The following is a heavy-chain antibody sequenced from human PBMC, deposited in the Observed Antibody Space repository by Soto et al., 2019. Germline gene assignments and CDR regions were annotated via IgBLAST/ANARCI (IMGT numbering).Heavy chain of an antibody. J-gene: IGHJ6*02. CDR2: IYHSGST. Sequence: PSETLSLTCAVSGGSISSSNWWSWVRQPPGKGMERIGEIYHSGSTNYPPFLKSRVTISVDKPKNQSSLKLSSVTAAETAVYYCARDKVPHYGMDVWGQGTTVTVAS. CDR1: GGSISSSNW. CDR3: ARDKVPHYGMDV. V-gene: IGHV4-4*02.